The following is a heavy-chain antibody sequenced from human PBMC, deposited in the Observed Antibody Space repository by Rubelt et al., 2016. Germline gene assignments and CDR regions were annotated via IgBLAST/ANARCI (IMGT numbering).Heavy chain of an antibody. CDR3: ARDRPLTAARNYYYYYVMDV. V-gene: IGHV1-18*01. J-gene: IGHJ6*02. CDR2: ISAYNGNT. Sequence: QVQLVQSGAEVKKPGASVKVSCKASGYTFTSYGISWVRQAPGQGLDWMGWISAYNGNTSYAQKLQGRVTMTTDTATSTACMELRSLRSDDTAVYYCARDRPLTAARNYYYYYVMDVWGQGTTVTVSS. CDR1: GYTFTSYG. D-gene: IGHD6-6*01.